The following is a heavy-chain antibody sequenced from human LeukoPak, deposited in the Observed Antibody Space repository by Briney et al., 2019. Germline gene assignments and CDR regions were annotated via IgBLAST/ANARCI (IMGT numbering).Heavy chain of an antibody. D-gene: IGHD5-24*01. V-gene: IGHV6-1*01. CDR2: TYYRSKWYN. Sequence: SQTLSLTCAISGDSVSNNAVWNWIRQSPSRGLEWLGRTYYRSKWYNEYADSVKSRITINPDTSKNQFSLQLNSVTPEDTAVYYCVRGYNDYRPALDYWGQGTLVTVSS. J-gene: IGHJ4*02. CDR3: VRGYNDYRPALDY. CDR1: GDSVSNNAV.